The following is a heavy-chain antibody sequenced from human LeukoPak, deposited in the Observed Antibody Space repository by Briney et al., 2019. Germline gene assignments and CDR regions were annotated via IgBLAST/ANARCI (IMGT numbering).Heavy chain of an antibody. CDR1: GGSFSGYY. V-gene: IGHV4-34*01. J-gene: IGHJ4*02. D-gene: IGHD3-10*01. CDR2: INHSGST. CDR3: ARVFMVAFDS. Sequence: PSETLSLTCAVYGGSFSGYYWSWIRQPPGKGLEWIGEINHSGSTNYNPSLKSRLTISVDTSKNQFSLKLSSVTAADTAMYYCARVFMVAFDSWGQGTLVTVSS.